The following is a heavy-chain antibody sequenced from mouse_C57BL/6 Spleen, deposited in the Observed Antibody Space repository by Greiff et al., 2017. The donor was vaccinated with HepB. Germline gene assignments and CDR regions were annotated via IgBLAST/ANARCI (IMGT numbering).Heavy chain of an antibody. CDR2: IYPGDGDT. Sequence: QVQLQQSGAELVKPGASVKISCKASGYAFSSYWMNWVKQRPGKGLEWIGQIYPGDGDTNYNGKFKGKATLTADKSSSTAYMQLSSLTSEDSAVYFCARRSERDAMDYWGQGTSVTVSS. CDR1: GYAFSSYW. V-gene: IGHV1-80*01. CDR3: ARRSERDAMDY. J-gene: IGHJ4*01.